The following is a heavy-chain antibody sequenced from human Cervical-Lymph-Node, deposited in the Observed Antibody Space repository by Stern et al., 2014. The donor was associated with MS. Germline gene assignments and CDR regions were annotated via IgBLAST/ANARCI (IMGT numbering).Heavy chain of an antibody. Sequence: VQLVESGGGVVQPGRSLRLSCAASGFTFSSSGMHWVRQAPGKGLEWLAIIWYDGSNTYYADSVKSRFTISRDNSKNTLYLQMNSLRAEDTAVYYCAREGGNTAEYFQHWGQGTLVTVSS. J-gene: IGHJ1*01. CDR1: GFTFSSSG. D-gene: IGHD4-23*01. CDR2: IWYDGSNT. V-gene: IGHV3-33*01. CDR3: AREGGNTAEYFQH.